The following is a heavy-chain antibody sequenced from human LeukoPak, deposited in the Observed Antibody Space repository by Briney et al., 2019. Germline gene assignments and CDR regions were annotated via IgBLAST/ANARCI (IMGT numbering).Heavy chain of an antibody. J-gene: IGHJ4*02. V-gene: IGHV4-30-2*01. D-gene: IGHD3-3*01. CDR3: ARENPRNEIADFWSGLDY. CDR2: IYHSGST. Sequence: SETLSLTCTVSGGSISSGGYYWSWIRQPPGKGLEWIGYIYHSGSTYYNPSLKSRVTISVDRSKNQFSLKLSSVTAADTAVYYCARENPRNEIADFWSGLDYWGQGTLVTVSS. CDR1: GGSISSGGYY.